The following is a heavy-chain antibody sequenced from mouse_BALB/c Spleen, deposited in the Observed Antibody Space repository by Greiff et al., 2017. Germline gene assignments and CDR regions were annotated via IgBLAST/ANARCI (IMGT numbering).Heavy chain of an antibody. CDR1: GYSITSGYY. J-gene: IGHJ4*01. D-gene: IGHD2-1*01. V-gene: IGHV3-6*02. Sequence: VQLKESGPGLVKPSQSLSLTCSVTGYSITSGYYWNWIRQFPGNKPEWMGYISYDGSNNYNPSLKNRISITRDTSKNQFFLKLNSVTTEDTATYYCAREGDGNYYAMDYWGQGTSVTVSS. CDR3: AREGDGNYYAMDY. CDR2: ISYDGSN.